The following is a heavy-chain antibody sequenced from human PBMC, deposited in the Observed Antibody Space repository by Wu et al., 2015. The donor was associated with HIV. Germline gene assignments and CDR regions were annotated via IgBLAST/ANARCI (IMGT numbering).Heavy chain of an antibody. CDR1: GYTFIGYY. Sequence: QAQLVQSGAEMKKPGASVKVSCKASGYTFIGYYIHWVRQAPGQGLEWMGWINPNSGGTNYAQKFQGRVTMTRDTSISAAYMELTRLTSDDTAVFYCTRGPSTTAKEVGGYWLDPWGQGTLVTVSA. CDR3: TRGPSTTAKEVGGYWLDP. CDR2: INPNSGGT. J-gene: IGHJ5*02. D-gene: IGHD3-16*01. V-gene: IGHV1-2*02.